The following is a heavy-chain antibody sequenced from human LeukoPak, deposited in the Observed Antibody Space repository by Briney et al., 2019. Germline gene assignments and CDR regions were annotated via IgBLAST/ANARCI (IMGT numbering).Heavy chain of an antibody. V-gene: IGHV4-34*01. CDR3: AKLYESGRSDWCFDL. CDR1: GGSFSGYY. CDR2: INQSGTT. Sequence: PSETLSLTCAVYGGSFSGYYWSWIRQPPGKGLEWIGEINQSGTTKYNPSLKDRVTISVDTSKNQFSLKVKSVTAADTAVYYCAKLYESGRSDWCFDLWGRGTLVTVSS. D-gene: IGHD3-10*01. J-gene: IGHJ2*01.